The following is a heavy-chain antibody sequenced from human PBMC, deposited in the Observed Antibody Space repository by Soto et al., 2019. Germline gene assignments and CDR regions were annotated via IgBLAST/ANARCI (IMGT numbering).Heavy chain of an antibody. CDR2: IYPGDSDT. CDR3: ARTARGYSYGYPHYYYGMDV. V-gene: IGHV5-51*01. CDR1: GYSFTSYW. J-gene: IGHJ6*02. D-gene: IGHD5-18*01. Sequence: GESLKISCKGSGYSFTSYWIGWVRQMPGKGLEWMGIIYPGDSDTNYSPSFQGHVTISADKSISTAYLQWSSLKASDTAMYYCARTARGYSYGYPHYYYGMDVWGQGTTVTVSS.